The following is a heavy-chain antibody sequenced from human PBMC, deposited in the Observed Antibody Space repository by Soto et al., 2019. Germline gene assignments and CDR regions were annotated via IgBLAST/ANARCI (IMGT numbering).Heavy chain of an antibody. CDR3: AATPRY. CDR1: GASISSYY. CDR2: IFYSGST. D-gene: IGHD1-26*01. V-gene: IGHV4-59*05. Sequence: SETLSLTCTVSGASISSYYWSWIRQPPGKGLEWIGSIFYSGSTYYNPSLKSRVTISVDTSKNQFSLKLSSVTAADTAVYYCAATPRYWGQGRLVT. J-gene: IGHJ4*02.